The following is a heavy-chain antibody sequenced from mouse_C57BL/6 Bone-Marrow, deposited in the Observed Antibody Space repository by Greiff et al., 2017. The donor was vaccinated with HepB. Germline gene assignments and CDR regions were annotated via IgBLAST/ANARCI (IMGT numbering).Heavy chain of an antibody. CDR2: IDPSDSYT. Sequence: QVQLQQSGAELVKPGASVKLSCKASGYTFTSYWMQWVKQRPGQGLEWIGEIDPSDSYTNYNQKFKGKATLTVDTSSSTAYMQLSSLTSEDSAVYYCARGKPTYWGQGTTLTVSS. J-gene: IGHJ2*01. V-gene: IGHV1-50*01. CDR3: ARGKPTY. CDR1: GYTFTSYW. D-gene: IGHD5-1*01.